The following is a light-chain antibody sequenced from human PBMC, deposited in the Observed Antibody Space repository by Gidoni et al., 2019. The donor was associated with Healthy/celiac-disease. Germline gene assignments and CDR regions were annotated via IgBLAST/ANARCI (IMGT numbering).Light chain of an antibody. CDR2: DVR. CDR1: SSDVGGYNY. V-gene: IGLV2-11*01. J-gene: IGLJ2*01. CDR3: CSYAGSYTWV. Sequence: QSALTQPRSVSGSPGQSVTISCTGTSSDVGGYNYVSWYQPHPGKAPKLMIYDVRKRPSGVPDRFSGSKSGNTASLTISGLQAEDEADYYCCSYAGSYTWVFGGGTKLTVL.